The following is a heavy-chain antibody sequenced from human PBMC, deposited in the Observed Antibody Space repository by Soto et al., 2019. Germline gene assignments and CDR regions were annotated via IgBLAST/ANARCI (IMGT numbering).Heavy chain of an antibody. J-gene: IGHJ4*02. V-gene: IGHV3-48*01. Sequence: GGSLRLSCAASGFSFSSYTMNWVRQAPGKGLEWVSYIGFGTTTIYYADSVKGRFTISRDNSKNTQYLQMSSLRADDTAVYYCVKGEYYYDSSGYYVFDSWGQGTLVTVSS. CDR1: GFSFSSYT. CDR3: VKGEYYYDSSGYYVFDS. CDR2: IGFGTTTI. D-gene: IGHD3-22*01.